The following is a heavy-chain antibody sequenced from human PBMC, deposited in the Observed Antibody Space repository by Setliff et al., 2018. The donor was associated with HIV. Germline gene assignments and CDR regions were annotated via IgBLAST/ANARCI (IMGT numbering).Heavy chain of an antibody. D-gene: IGHD2-21*01. CDR1: GGSISTNYYY. CDR3: ARGRYFRDISDSLFDF. J-gene: IGHJ4*02. CDR2: IYNSGTT. Sequence: PSETLSLTCSVSGGSISTNYYYWSWIRQHPGKGLEWIGYIYNSGTTFYNPSLESRLIMSVDPSKNQFSLKLTSVTAADTAVYYCARGRYFRDISDSLFDFWGQGTLVTSPQ. V-gene: IGHV4-31*03.